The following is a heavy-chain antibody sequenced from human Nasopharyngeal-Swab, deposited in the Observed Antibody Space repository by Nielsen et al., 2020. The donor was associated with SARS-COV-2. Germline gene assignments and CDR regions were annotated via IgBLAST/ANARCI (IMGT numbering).Heavy chain of an antibody. CDR2: ISSSSSYI. D-gene: IGHD3-16*02. J-gene: IGHJ3*02. CDR3: ARGYDYVWGSYPEGAFDI. CDR1: GFTFSSYS. Sequence: GGSLRLSCAASGFTFSSYSMNWVRQAPGKGLEWVSSISSSSSYIYYADSVKGRFTISRDNAKNSLYLQMNSLRAEDTAVYYCARGYDYVWGSYPEGAFDIWGQGTTVTVSS. V-gene: IGHV3-21*01.